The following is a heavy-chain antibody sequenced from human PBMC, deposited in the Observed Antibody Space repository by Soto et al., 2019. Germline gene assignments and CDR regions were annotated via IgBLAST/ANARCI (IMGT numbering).Heavy chain of an antibody. Sequence: QVQLVQSGAEVKKTGSSVKVSCKASVGTFSSYAISWVRQAPGQGLEWMGGIIPIFGTANYAQKFQGRVTITADESTRTAYMELSSLRSEDTAVYYCERVQHIVVVPAIYSYYGMDVWGQGTTVTVSS. CDR1: VGTFSSYA. CDR2: IIPIFGTA. CDR3: ERVQHIVVVPAIYSYYGMDV. D-gene: IGHD2-21*02. V-gene: IGHV1-69*01. J-gene: IGHJ6*02.